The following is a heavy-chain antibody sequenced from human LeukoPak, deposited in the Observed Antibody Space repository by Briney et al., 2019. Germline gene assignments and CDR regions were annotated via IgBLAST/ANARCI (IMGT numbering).Heavy chain of an antibody. CDR2: ISYDGSNK. D-gene: IGHD3-10*01. CDR3: ARDGMVRGGTPYIDY. Sequence: PGRSLRLSCAASGFTFSSYAMHWVRQAPGKGLEWVAVISYDGSNKYYADSVKGRFTISRDNSKNTLYLQMNSLRAEDTAVYYCARDGMVRGGTPYIDYWGQGTLVTVSS. V-gene: IGHV3-30-3*01. CDR1: GFTFSSYA. J-gene: IGHJ4*02.